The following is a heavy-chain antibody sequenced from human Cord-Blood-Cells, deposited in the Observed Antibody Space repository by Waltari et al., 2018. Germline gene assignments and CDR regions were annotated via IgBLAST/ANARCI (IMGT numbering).Heavy chain of an antibody. Sequence: QVQLQQWGAGLLKPSETLSLTCAGYGGSFSGYYWSWIRQPPGKGLEWIGEINHSGSTNYNPSLKSRVTISVDTSKNQFSLKLSSVTAADTAVYYCARGVTMVQGDFDYWGQGTLVTVSS. V-gene: IGHV4-34*01. CDR2: INHSGST. J-gene: IGHJ4*02. CDR3: ARGVTMVQGDFDY. CDR1: GGSFSGYY. D-gene: IGHD3-10*01.